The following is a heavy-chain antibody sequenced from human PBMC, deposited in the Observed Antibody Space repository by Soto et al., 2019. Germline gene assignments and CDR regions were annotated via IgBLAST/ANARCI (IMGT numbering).Heavy chain of an antibody. CDR3: ARALSGGVAATFLGSYYYYYMDV. Sequence: GGSLRLSCAASGFTFSSYSMNWVRQAPGKGLEWVSSISSSSSYIYYADSVKGRFTISRDNAKNSLYLQMNSLRAEDTAVYYCARALSGGVAATFLGSYYYYYMDVWGKGTTVTVSS. CDR2: ISSSSSYI. CDR1: GFTFSSYS. D-gene: IGHD2-15*01. V-gene: IGHV3-21*01. J-gene: IGHJ6*03.